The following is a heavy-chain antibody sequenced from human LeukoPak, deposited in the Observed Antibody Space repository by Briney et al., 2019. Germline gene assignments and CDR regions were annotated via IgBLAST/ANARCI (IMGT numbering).Heavy chain of an antibody. J-gene: IGHJ4*02. CDR1: GVTLSNYG. CDR3: AKRGVVIRVILVGFHKEAYYFDA. V-gene: IGHV3-23*01. Sequence: GGSLRLSCAVSGVTLSNYGMSWVRQAPGKGLEWVAGISGDGGGTVYADSVKGRFTISRDNRKNTLYLQMNSLRADDTAVYFCAKRGVVIRVILVGFHKEAYYFDAWGQGALVTVSP. D-gene: IGHD3-22*01. CDR2: ISGDGGGT.